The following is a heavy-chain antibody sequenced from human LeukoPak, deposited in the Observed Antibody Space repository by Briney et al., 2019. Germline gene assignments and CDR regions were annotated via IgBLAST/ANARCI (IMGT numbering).Heavy chain of an antibody. J-gene: IGHJ4*02. CDR3: ARTIYDYVWGSYRYAFDY. V-gene: IGHV1-2*02. Sequence: ASVEVSCKASGYTFTGYYMHWVRQAPGQGLEWMGWINPNSGGTNYAQKIQGRVTMTRDTSISTAYMELSRLRSDDTAVYYCARTIYDYVWGSYRYAFDYWGQGTLVTVSS. CDR1: GYTFTGYY. CDR2: INPNSGGT. D-gene: IGHD3-16*02.